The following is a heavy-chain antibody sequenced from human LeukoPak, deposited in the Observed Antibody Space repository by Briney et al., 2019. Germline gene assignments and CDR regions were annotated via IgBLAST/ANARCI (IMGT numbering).Heavy chain of an antibody. V-gene: IGHV1-3*01. CDR2: INAGNGNT. D-gene: IGHD5-18*01. J-gene: IGHJ4*02. CDR1: GYTFTGYA. Sequence: ASVKVSCKASGYTFTGYAMHWVRQAPGQRLEWMGWINAGNGNTKYSQKFQGRVTITRDTSASTAYMELSSLRSEDTAVYYCARDRSLQLWLNSELFDYWGQGTLVTVSS. CDR3: ARDRSLQLWLNSELFDY.